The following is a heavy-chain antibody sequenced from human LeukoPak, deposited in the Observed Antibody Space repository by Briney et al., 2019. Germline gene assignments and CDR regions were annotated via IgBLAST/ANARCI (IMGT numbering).Heavy chain of an antibody. J-gene: IGHJ6*02. V-gene: IGHV3-20*01. D-gene: IGHD1-26*01. CDR2: INGKGRST. Sequence: GGSLRLSCTASGFIFDDYAMNWVRQAPGRGLEWVAGINGKGRSTAYVDSVKGRFTISRDNTKNSLSLQMSSLRAGDTALYHCARGRLGLGSFSLNYLYGMDVWGQGTTVTVSS. CDR3: ARGRLGLGSFSLNYLYGMDV. CDR1: GFIFDDYA.